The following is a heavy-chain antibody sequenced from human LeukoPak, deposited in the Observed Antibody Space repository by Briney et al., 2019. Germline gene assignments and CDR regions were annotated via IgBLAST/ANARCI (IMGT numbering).Heavy chain of an antibody. CDR3: AREEYCSGGSCYLIPVALGWFDP. V-gene: IGHV1-8*01. Sequence: ASVKVSCKASGYTFTSYDINWVRQATGQGLEWMGWMNPNSGNTGYAQKFQGRVTMTRNTSISTAYMELSSLRSDDTAVYYCAREEYCSGGSCYLIPVALGWFDPWGQGTLVTVSS. J-gene: IGHJ5*02. CDR1: GYTFTSYD. D-gene: IGHD2-15*01. CDR2: MNPNSGNT.